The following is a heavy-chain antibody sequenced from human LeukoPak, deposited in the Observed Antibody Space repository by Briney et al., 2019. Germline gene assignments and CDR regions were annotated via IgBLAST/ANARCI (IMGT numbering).Heavy chain of an antibody. V-gene: IGHV1-18*01. CDR3: ARGVRISGSWSSSV. CDR1: GYTFSNYG. D-gene: IGHD1-20*01. CDR2: ISAYNNNT. Sequence: ASVKVSSKTSGYTFSNYGVSWVRQAPGQGLEWIGWISAYNNNTNYAQKFQGRLTMTTDTSTSTAYMELRSLRSDDTAVYYCARGVRISGSWSSSVWGQGTLITVS. J-gene: IGHJ4*02.